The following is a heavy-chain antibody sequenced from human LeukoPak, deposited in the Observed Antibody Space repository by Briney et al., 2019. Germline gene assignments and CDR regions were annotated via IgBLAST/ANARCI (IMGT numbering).Heavy chain of an antibody. Sequence: ASVKVSCKASGGTFSSYAISWVRQAPGQGLEWMGGIIPIFGTANYAQKFQGRVTITADKSTSTAYMELSSLRSEDTAVYYCATMTIFGVVIQPYYFDYWGEGTLVTVSS. D-gene: IGHD3-3*01. CDR3: ATMTIFGVVIQPYYFDY. J-gene: IGHJ4*02. CDR1: GGTFSSYA. CDR2: IIPIFGTA. V-gene: IGHV1-69*06.